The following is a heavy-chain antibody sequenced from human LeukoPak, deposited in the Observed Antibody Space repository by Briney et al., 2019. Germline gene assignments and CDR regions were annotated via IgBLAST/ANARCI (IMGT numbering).Heavy chain of an antibody. J-gene: IGHJ4*02. CDR3: AKKVSPEGSNSWYQGSDY. D-gene: IGHD6-13*01. V-gene: IGHV3-23*01. CDR1: GFTFSSYA. CDR2: ISGSGGST. Sequence: PGGSLRLSCAASGFTFSSYAMSWVRQAPGKGLEWVSAISGSGGSTYYADSVKGRFTISRDNSKNTLYLQMNSLRADDTAVYYCAKKVSPEGSNSWYQGSDYWGQGTLVTVSS.